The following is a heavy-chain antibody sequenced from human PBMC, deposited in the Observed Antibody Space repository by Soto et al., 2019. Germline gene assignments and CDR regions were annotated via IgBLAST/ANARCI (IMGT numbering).Heavy chain of an antibody. CDR2: ISSSGSTI. Sequence: GGSLRLSCAASGFTFSDYYMSWIRQAPGKGLEWVSYISSSGSTIYYADSVKGRFTISRDNAKNSLYLQMNSLRAEDTAVYYCARDVGYDILTGPYYYSGMDVWGQGTTVTVSS. J-gene: IGHJ6*02. D-gene: IGHD3-9*01. V-gene: IGHV3-11*01. CDR3: ARDVGYDILTGPYYYSGMDV. CDR1: GFTFSDYY.